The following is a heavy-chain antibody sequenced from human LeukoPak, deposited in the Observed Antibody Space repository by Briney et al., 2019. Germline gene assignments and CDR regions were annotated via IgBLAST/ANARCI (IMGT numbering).Heavy chain of an antibody. D-gene: IGHD3-10*01. V-gene: IGHV1-46*01. Sequence: ASVKVSCKASGYTFTNYYIHWVRQAPGQGLEWMGLINPRDSSTTYAQRFQGRVTMTRETSTSTVYMDLSNLRSDDTAVYYCAKSYGSGRAHDFWGQGTLVTVSS. J-gene: IGHJ4*02. CDR2: INPRDSST. CDR3: AKSYGSGRAHDF. CDR1: GYTFTNYY.